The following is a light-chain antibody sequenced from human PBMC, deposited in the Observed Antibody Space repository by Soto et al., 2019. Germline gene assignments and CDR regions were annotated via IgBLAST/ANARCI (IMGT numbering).Light chain of an antibody. CDR2: RVS. CDR3: TQGTHWPRT. Sequence: DGVLTQSPLSLPVNFGQPASISCRSSKSLVYSDGNTHLSWFHQRPGQSPRRLIYRVSSRDSGVPDRFSGSGSGTDFTLEISRVEAEDVGIYFCTQGTHWPRTFGQGTKGEVK. CDR1: KSLVYSDGNTH. J-gene: IGKJ1*01. V-gene: IGKV2-30*01.